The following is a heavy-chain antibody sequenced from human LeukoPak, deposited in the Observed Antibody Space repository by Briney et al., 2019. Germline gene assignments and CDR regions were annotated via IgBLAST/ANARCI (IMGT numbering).Heavy chain of an antibody. CDR3: ARELPRSGSSFRFFDY. CDR2: INPNSGNT. D-gene: IGHD6-6*01. V-gene: IGHV1-8*03. CDR1: GYTFTTYD. J-gene: IGHJ4*02. Sequence: ASVKVSCKASGYTFTTYDINWVRQATGQGLEWMGWINPNSGNTAYAQKFQGRVTITRITSISTVYMELRSLRSDDTAVYYCARELPRSGSSFRFFDYWGQGTLVTVSS.